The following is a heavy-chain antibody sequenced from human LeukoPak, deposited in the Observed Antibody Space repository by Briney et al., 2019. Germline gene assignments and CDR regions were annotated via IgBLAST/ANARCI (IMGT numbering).Heavy chain of an antibody. CDR1: GLTFYDQA. V-gene: IGHV3-43*02. CDR3: ASQTKYYSGSAGSYWGAFDL. CDR2: SGNDGST. Sequence: GESLKISCAASGLTFYDQAMHWVRQTPGTGLEWVSLSGNDGSTYYADSVRGRFTISRDISKNSLYLEMSNLRTEDTALYHCASQTKYYSGSAGSYWGAFDLWGQGTMVTVSS. J-gene: IGHJ3*01. D-gene: IGHD3-10*01.